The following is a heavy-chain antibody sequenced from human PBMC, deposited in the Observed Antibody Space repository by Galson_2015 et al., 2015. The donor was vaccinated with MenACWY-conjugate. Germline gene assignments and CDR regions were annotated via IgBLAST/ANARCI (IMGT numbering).Heavy chain of an antibody. CDR1: GFTFGSYD. J-gene: IGHJ3*01. V-gene: IGHV3-13*01. CDR2: IGRNDST. CDR3: ARGLVDSWAAPLYIFDL. Sequence: SLRLSCAASGFTFGSYDMHWVRQATGKGLEWVSAIGRNDSTYYSDYVKGRFTISREDDKNSLFLQMNSLRGEETAVYYCARGLVDSWAAPLYIFDLWGQGTMVTVSS. D-gene: IGHD2-15*01.